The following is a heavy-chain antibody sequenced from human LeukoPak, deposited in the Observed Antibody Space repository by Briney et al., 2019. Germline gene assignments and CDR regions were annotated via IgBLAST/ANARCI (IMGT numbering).Heavy chain of an antibody. J-gene: IGHJ4*02. CDR1: GGSISTYY. D-gene: IGHD3-22*01. V-gene: IGHV4-59*01. CDR2: IYYTGST. CDR3: ARFSEYYHSSVHYLDY. Sequence: SETLSLTCTVSGGSISTYYWSWIRQPPGKGLESLGYIYYTGSTNYNPSLKSRVTMSVDTSRNQFFLRLSSVTAADTAVYYCARFSEYYHSSVHYLDYWGQGTLVSVSS.